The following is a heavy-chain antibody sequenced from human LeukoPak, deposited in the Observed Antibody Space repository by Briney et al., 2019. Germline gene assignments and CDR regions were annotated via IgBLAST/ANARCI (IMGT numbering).Heavy chain of an antibody. V-gene: IGHV3-23*01. Sequence: GGSLRLSCAASGFTFSSYAMSWVRQAPGKGLEWVSAISGSGGSTYYADSVKGRFTISRDNSKNTLYLQMNSLRAEDAAVYYCATYSSLNRREFQFWGQGTLLTVSS. CDR3: ATYSSLNRREFQF. CDR2: ISGSGGST. CDR1: GFTFSSYA. D-gene: IGHD3-22*01. J-gene: IGHJ1*01.